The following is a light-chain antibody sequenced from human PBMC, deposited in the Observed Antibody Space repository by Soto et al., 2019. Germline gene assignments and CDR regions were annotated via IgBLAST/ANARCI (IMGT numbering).Light chain of an antibody. J-gene: IGKJ3*01. CDR2: GAS. CDR1: QSVSSSY. Sequence: EIVLTQSPGTLSLSPGERATLSCRASQSVSSSYLAWYQQKPGQAPRLLIYGASSRATGIPDRFSGSGSGTDFTLTISRLEPEDFAVYHCRQYGSSPIITFGPGTKVEIK. V-gene: IGKV3-20*01. CDR3: RQYGSSPIIT.